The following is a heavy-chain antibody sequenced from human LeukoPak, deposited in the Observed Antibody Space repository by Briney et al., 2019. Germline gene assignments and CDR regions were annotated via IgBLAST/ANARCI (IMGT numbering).Heavy chain of an antibody. CDR3: ARAIHYYDSSGYAFDI. V-gene: IGHV1-18*01. D-gene: IGHD3-22*01. CDR1: GYTFTSYG. CDR2: ISAYNGNT. J-gene: IGHJ3*02. Sequence: ASVKVSCKASGYTFTSYGISWVRQAPGQGLEWMGWISAYNGNTNYAQKLQGRVTMTTDTSTSTAYMELRSLRSDDTAVYYCARAIHYYDSSGYAFDIWGQGTMVTVSS.